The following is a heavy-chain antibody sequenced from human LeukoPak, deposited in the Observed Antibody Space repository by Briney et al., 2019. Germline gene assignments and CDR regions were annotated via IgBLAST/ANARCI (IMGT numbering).Heavy chain of an antibody. CDR2: ISGSGGST. CDR1: GFTFSSYA. CDR3: ANTPARWLRLEAFDY. V-gene: IGHV3-23*01. D-gene: IGHD2-15*01. J-gene: IGHJ4*02. Sequence: GGSLRLSCAASGFTFSSYAMSWVRQTPGKGLEWVSAISGSGGSTYYAGSVQGRFTISRDNSMYTLYLQMNSLRAEDTAVYYCANTPARWLRLEAFDYWGRGTLVTVSS.